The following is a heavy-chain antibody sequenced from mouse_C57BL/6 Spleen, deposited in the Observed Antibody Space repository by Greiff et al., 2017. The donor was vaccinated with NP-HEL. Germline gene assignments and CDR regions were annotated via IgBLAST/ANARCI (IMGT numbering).Heavy chain of an antibody. V-gene: IGHV1-50*01. D-gene: IGHD2-3*01. CDR2: IDPSDSYT. J-gene: IGHJ4*01. CDR3: ARSRDGYAMDY. CDR1: GYTFTSYW. Sequence: QVQLQQSGAELVKPGASVKLSCKASGYTFTSYWMQWVKQRPGQGLEWIGEIDPSDSYTNYNQKFKGKATLTVDTSSSTAYMQLSSLTSEDSAVYYCARSRDGYAMDYWGQGTSVTVSS.